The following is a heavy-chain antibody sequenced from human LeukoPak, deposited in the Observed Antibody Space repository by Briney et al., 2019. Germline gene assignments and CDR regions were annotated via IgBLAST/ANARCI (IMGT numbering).Heavy chain of an antibody. Sequence: GGYPRLYRHASGFTLKNCPMNWDRKAPRKGLEGVSGISGTGYNTYYADSEKGRFTISRDNSKHALYLQMNSLGAEDTAVYYCAKHVSGSLFYFDYWGQRTLVTVSS. CDR1: GFTLKNCP. D-gene: IGHD3-10*01. CDR2: ISGTGYNT. V-gene: IGHV3-23*01. CDR3: AKHVSGSLFYFDY. J-gene: IGHJ4*02.